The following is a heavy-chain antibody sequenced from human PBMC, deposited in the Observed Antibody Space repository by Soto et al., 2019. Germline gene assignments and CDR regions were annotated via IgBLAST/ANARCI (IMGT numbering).Heavy chain of an antibody. Sequence: SETLSLTCTVSGGSVSSGSYYWGWFRQPPGKGLEWIGSIYHSGSTYYNPSLKSRVTISVDTSKNQFSLKLSSVTAADTAVYYCVRAKGRDWFDPWGQGTLVTVS. CDR2: IYHSGST. CDR1: GGSVSSGSYY. CDR3: VRAKGRDWFDP. J-gene: IGHJ5*02. V-gene: IGHV4-39*07.